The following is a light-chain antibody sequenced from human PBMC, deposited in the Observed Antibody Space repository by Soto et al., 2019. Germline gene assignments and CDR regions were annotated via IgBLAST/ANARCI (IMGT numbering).Light chain of an antibody. CDR3: HQYNNWPPWT. CDR1: QSMGSN. V-gene: IGKV3-15*01. CDR2: GAS. Sequence: EIVMTQSPATMSVSPGERATLSCRASQSMGSNVAWYQQKPGQAPRLLIYGASTRAAGIPARFSGSGSGTEFTLTISSLQSEDYAVYYCHQYNNWPPWTFGQGTKVDIK. J-gene: IGKJ1*01.